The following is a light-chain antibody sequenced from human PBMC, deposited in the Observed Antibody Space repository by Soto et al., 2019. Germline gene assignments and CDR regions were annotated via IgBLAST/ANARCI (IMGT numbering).Light chain of an antibody. Sequence: EIVLTQSPATLSLSPGERATLSCRASQSVSSYLAWYQQEPGQAPSLLIYGASRRATGIPDRFSGSGSGTDFTLTISRLEPEDFAVYYCQQYDSSPITLGQGTRLEIK. CDR1: QSVSSY. V-gene: IGKV3-20*01. CDR2: GAS. CDR3: QQYDSSPIT. J-gene: IGKJ5*01.